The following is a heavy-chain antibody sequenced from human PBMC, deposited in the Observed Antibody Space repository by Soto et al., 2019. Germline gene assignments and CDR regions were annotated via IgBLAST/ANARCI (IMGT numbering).Heavy chain of an antibody. Sequence: ASVKVSFKASGYTFTSYYMHWVRQARGQGLEWMGIINPSGGSTSYAQKFQGRVTMTRDTSTSTVYMELSSLRSEDTAVYYCARDEDYYGSGSYYRTAFDIWGQGTMVTVSS. V-gene: IGHV1-46*01. CDR2: INPSGGST. CDR1: GYTFTSYY. CDR3: ARDEDYYGSGSYYRTAFDI. J-gene: IGHJ3*02. D-gene: IGHD3-10*01.